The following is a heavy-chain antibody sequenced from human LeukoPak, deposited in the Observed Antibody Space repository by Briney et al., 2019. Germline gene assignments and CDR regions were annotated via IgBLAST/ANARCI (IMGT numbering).Heavy chain of an antibody. D-gene: IGHD5-18*01. CDR1: GGTFSSYA. CDR2: VIPILGIA. J-gene: IGHJ4*02. V-gene: IGHV1-69*04. Sequence: SLKVSCKASGGTFSSYAISWVRQAPGQGLEWMGRVIPILGIANYAQKFQGRVTITADKSTSTAYMELSSLRSEDTAVYYCAREEVYTAMVTHYFDYWGQGTLVTVSA. CDR3: AREEVYTAMVTHYFDY.